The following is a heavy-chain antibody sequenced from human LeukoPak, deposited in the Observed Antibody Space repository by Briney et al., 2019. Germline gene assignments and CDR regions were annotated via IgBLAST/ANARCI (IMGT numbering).Heavy chain of an antibody. J-gene: IGHJ4*02. CDR3: ATDRYGLGTFDY. Sequence: ASQTLSLTCAVSGGSISSGGYSWSWIRQPPGKGLEWIGYIYHSGSTYYNPSLKSRVTISVDRSKNQFSLKLSSVTAADTAVYYCATDRYGLGTFDYWGQGTLVTVSS. V-gene: IGHV4-30-2*01. CDR2: IYHSGST. CDR1: GGSISSGGYS. D-gene: IGHD5-18*01.